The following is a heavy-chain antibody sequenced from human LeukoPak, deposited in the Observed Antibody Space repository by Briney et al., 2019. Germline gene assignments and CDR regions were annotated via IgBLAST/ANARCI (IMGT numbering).Heavy chain of an antibody. V-gene: IGHV3-48*01. CDR1: GFTFSDYS. CDR3: ALSTGNLHV. J-gene: IGHJ4*02. D-gene: IGHD1-1*01. CDR2: ISSTSGTI. Sequence: GGSLRLSCAASGFTFSDYSMNWVRQAPGKGLEWVSYISSTSGTIYYADSVKGRFTISRDNAKNSLYLQMNSLRAEDTAVYYCALSTGNLHVWGQGTLVTVSS.